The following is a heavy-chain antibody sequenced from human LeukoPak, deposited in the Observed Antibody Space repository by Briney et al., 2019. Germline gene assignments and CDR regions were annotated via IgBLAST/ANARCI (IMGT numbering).Heavy chain of an antibody. J-gene: IGHJ6*02. V-gene: IGHV3-74*01. CDR3: ARDAHRGMDV. CDR2: IKSDGGDT. Sequence: AGGSLRLSCAASGSSLSGYWMHWVRQAPGKGPAWVSCIKSDGGDTIYADSVKGRFTISRDNANNMLYLQMNSLRAEDTAVYYCARDAHRGMDVWGQGTTVTVSS. CDR1: GSSLSGYW.